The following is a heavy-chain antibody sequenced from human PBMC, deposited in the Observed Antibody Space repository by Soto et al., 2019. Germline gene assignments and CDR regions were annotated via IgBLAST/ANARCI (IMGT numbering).Heavy chain of an antibody. Sequence: EVQLVESGGGLVQPGGSLRLSCAASGFTFTSYWMSWVRQAPGKGLEWVANIKQDGTSKYYADSVKGRFTVSRDNGKSSIYLQMDSVRDDDTAVYRCARIRFIFMERDFDSGGQGTLVTVCS. V-gene: IGHV3-7*05. CDR3: ARIRFIFMERDFDS. CDR1: GFTFTSYW. D-gene: IGHD3-3*01. CDR2: IKQDGTSK. J-gene: IGHJ4*02.